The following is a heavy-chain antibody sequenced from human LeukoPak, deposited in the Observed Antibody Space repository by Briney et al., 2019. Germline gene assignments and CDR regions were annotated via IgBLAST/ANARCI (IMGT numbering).Heavy chain of an antibody. CDR3: ARAGYGASDFDY. CDR1: GYSLSTSYY. CDR2: IYHSGNT. D-gene: IGHD4-17*01. J-gene: IGHJ4*02. V-gene: IGHV4-38-2*02. Sequence: PSETLSLTCTVSGYSLSTSYYWGWIRQPPGKGREGIGSIYHSGNTYYNPSLKSRVTISVDTSKNQFSLKLNSVTAADTAVYYCARAGYGASDFDYWGQGTLVTVSS.